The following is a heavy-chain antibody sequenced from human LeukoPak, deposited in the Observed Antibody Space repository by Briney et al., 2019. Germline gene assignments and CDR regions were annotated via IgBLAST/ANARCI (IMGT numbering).Heavy chain of an antibody. CDR3: ARSMTTVTPDDY. CDR1: GYTFTSYY. J-gene: IGHJ4*02. D-gene: IGHD4-17*01. CDR2: INPNGGST. V-gene: IGHV1-46*01. Sequence: ASVKVSCKASGYTFTSYYMHWVRQAPGQGLEWMGIINPNGGSTTYAQKFQGRVTMTRDMSTSIFYMELSSLRSEDTAVYYCARSMTTVTPDDYWGQGSLVTVSS.